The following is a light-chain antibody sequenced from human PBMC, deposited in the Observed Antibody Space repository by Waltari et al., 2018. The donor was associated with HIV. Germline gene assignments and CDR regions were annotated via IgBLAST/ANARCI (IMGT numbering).Light chain of an antibody. V-gene: IGLV2-14*01. J-gene: IGLJ3*02. CDR2: EVS. Sequence: QSALTQPASVSGSPGQSITISCTGTSSDIGGYKYVSWYQQQPGKAPKLMISEVSNRPSGVSNRCSGSKSGNTASLTSSGLQAEDEADYYCSSYTTSSTWVFGGGTKLTVL. CDR1: SSDIGGYKY. CDR3: SSYTTSSTWV.